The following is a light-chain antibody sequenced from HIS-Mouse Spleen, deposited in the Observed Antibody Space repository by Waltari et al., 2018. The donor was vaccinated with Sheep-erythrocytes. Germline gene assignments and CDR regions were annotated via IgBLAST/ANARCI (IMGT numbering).Light chain of an antibody. J-gene: IGKJ3*01. V-gene: IGKV3-20*01. Sequence: EIVLTQSPGTLSLSPGDSATLSCRASQSVSSRYLAWYPQKPGQAPRPLIYGASSRATCIPDRFSGSGSGTDFTLTISRLEPEDFAVYYCQQYGSSRQQTFTFGPGTKVDIK. CDR1: QSVSSRY. CDR3: QQYGSSRQQTFT. CDR2: GAS.